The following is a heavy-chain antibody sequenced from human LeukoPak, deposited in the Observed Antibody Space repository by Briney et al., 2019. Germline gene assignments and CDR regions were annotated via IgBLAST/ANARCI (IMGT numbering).Heavy chain of an antibody. CDR1: GGTFSSYA. CDR2: IIPILGIA. Sequence: ASVTVSCKASGGTFSSYAISWVRQAPGQGLEWMGRIIPILGIANYAQKFQGRVTITADKSTSTAYMELSSLRSEDTAVYYCARVGIDGSGSYYLGYWGQGTLVTVSS. V-gene: IGHV1-69*04. D-gene: IGHD3-10*01. CDR3: ARVGIDGSGSYYLGY. J-gene: IGHJ4*02.